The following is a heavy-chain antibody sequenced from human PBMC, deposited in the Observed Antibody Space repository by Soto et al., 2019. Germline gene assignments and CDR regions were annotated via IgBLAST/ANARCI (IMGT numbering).Heavy chain of an antibody. Sequence: QLQLQESGPGLVKPSETLSLTCFVSDGSISSNNYYWGWIRQPPGKGLEWIGSMSYSRSTYYNPSLKSRVTISVDTSKNQFCLKLTSVTAADTAVYYCASHLRRTNWGGGYFDYWGQGPLVTVSS. D-gene: IGHD7-27*01. CDR1: DGSISSNNYY. J-gene: IGHJ4*02. CDR3: ASHLRRTNWGGGYFDY. V-gene: IGHV4-39*01. CDR2: MSYSRST.